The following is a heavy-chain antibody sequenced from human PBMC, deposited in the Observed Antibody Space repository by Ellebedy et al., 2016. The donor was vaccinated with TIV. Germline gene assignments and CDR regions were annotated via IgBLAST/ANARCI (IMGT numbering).Heavy chain of an antibody. V-gene: IGHV3-23*01. CDR3: TTDSMMTTVSAYPVDY. Sequence: GESLKISCAASGFTFSTYAMSWVRRAPGKGLEWVSVMSGTGGRGSTYYADSVKGRFTISSDDSKNTLYLQLNSLRAEDTAVYYSTTDSMMTTVSAYPVDYWGQGTLVTVSS. D-gene: IGHD4-17*01. CDR1: GFTFSTYA. J-gene: IGHJ4*02. CDR2: MSGTGGRGST.